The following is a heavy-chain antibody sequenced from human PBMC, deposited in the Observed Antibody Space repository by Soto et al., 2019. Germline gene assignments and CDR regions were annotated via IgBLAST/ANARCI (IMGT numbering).Heavy chain of an antibody. CDR1: GFTFSTYW. J-gene: IGHJ6*03. D-gene: IGHD1-1*01. V-gene: IGHV3-74*01. CDR3: ARIGTGYYYMDV. CDR2: INSDGSRT. Sequence: EVQLVESGGGLVQPGGSLRLSCAASGFTFSTYWMHWVRQVPGKGLVWVSRINSDGSRTNYADSVRGRFTTSRDSAKNTVYLEMNSLRVEDAAVYFCARIGTGYYYMDVWGKGTTVTVSS.